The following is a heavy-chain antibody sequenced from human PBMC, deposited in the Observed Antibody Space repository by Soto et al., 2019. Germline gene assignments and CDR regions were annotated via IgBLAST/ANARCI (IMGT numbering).Heavy chain of an antibody. CDR3: ARHFTIFGARHGYYYYYYMDV. CDR1: GGSISSSSYY. J-gene: IGHJ6*03. CDR2: IYYSGST. Sequence: SETLSLTCTVSGGSISSSSYYWGWIRQPPGKGLEWIGSIYYSGSTYYNPSLKSRVTISVDTSKNQFSLKLSSVTAADTAVYYCARHFTIFGARHGYYYYYYMDVWGKGTTVTVSS. D-gene: IGHD3-3*01. V-gene: IGHV4-39*01.